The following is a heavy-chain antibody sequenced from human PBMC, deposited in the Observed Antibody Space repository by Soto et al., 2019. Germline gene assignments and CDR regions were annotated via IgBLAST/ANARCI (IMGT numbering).Heavy chain of an antibody. CDR2: ISGSGGST. Sequence: GGSLRLSCGASGFTFSSYAMIWVRRAPGKGLEWVSAISGSGGSTYYADSVKGRFTISRDNSKNTLYLQMNSLRAEDTAVYYCAKCPGATTAEYFQHWGQGTLVTVSS. D-gene: IGHD1-26*01. CDR1: GFTFSSYA. V-gene: IGHV3-23*01. J-gene: IGHJ1*01. CDR3: AKCPGATTAEYFQH.